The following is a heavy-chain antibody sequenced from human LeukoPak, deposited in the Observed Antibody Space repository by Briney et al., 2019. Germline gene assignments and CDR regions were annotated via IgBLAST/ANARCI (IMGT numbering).Heavy chain of an antibody. V-gene: IGHV1-69*01. J-gene: IGHJ5*02. D-gene: IGHD3-10*01. CDR2: IIPIFGTA. CDR1: GGTFSSYA. Sequence: ASVKVSCKASGGTFSSYAISWVRQAPGQGLEWMGGIIPIFGTANYAQKFQGRVTITADESTSTAYMELSSLRPEDTAVYYCARDSRAGYYGSGSYLDNWFDPWGQGTLVTVSS. CDR3: ARDSRAGYYGSGSYLDNWFDP.